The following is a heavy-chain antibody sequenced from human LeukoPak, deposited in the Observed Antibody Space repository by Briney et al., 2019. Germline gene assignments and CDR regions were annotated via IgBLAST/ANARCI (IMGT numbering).Heavy chain of an antibody. J-gene: IGHJ4*02. V-gene: IGHV5-51*01. Sequence: GESLKISCKGSGYSFSNYWIGWVRQMPGKGLEWMGIIYPGDSNTRYSPSFQGQVTISADKSISTAYLQWTSLKASDTAIYYCARQPLVRDCGGDCEFDYWGQGTRISVSS. CDR2: IYPGDSNT. CDR3: ARQPLVRDCGGDCEFDY. CDR1: GYSFSNYW. D-gene: IGHD2-21*02.